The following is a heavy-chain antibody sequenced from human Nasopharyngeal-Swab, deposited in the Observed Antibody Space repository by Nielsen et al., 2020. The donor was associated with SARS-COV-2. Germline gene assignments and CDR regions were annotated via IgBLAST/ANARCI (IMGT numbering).Heavy chain of an antibody. D-gene: IGHD3-16*02. Sequence: FRQAPGQGLALGAVISYDGSNKYYADSVKGRFTISRDNSKNTLYLQMNSLRAEDTAVYYCARERGVHDYVWGSYQYYYGMDVWGQGTTVTVSS. CDR3: ARERGVHDYVWGSYQYYYGMDV. V-gene: IGHV3-30*03. CDR2: ISYDGSNK. J-gene: IGHJ6*02.